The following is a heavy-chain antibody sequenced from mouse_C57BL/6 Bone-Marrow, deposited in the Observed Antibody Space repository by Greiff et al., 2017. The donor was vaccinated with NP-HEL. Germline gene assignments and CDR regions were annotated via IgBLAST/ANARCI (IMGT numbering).Heavy chain of an antibody. CDR1: GYTFTSYW. CDR3: ARWGWYYGSSYDAMDY. V-gene: IGHV1-72*01. Sequence: QVQLKQPGAELVKPGASVKLSCKASGYTFTSYWMHWVKQRPGRGLEWIGRIDPNSGGTKYTEKFKSKATLTVDKPSSTAYRQLSSLTSEDSAVYYCARWGWYYGSSYDAMDYWGQGTSVTVSS. J-gene: IGHJ4*01. CDR2: IDPNSGGT. D-gene: IGHD1-1*01.